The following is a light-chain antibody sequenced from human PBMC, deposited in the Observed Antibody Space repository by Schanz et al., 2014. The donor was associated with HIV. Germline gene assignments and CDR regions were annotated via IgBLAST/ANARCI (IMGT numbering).Light chain of an antibody. J-gene: IGKJ5*01. CDR2: GAS. CDR1: QSLTTNY. V-gene: IGKV3D-20*02. Sequence: ETVLTQSPGSLSLSPGDRATLSCRASQSLTTNYLAWYQQKLGQAPRLLIYGASSRATGIPDRFSGSGSGTDFTLTVNRLEAEDVAVYYCQQRSNWPTFGQGTRLEIK. CDR3: QQRSNWPT.